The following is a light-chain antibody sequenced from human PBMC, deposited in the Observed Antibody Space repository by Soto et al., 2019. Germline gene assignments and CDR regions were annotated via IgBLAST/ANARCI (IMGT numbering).Light chain of an antibody. Sequence: EVVMTQSPATLSVSPGEGATLSCRASQRISISYLAWYQQKPGQAPRLLIYGSSTRATGIPDRLSGSGSETDFTLTISRLEPEDFAVYYCQQYGGSPWTFGQGTKVDIK. J-gene: IGKJ1*01. CDR3: QQYGGSPWT. CDR1: QRISISY. CDR2: GSS. V-gene: IGKV3-20*01.